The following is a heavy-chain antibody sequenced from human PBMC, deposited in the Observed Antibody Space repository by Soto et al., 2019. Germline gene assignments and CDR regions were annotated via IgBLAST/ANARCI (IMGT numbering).Heavy chain of an antibody. J-gene: IGHJ1*01. V-gene: IGHV3-23*01. CDR2: ISGSGASI. CDR1: GFSFDNYA. CDR3: AKDSMLGLGPQESFPF. D-gene: IGHD3-10*02. Sequence: GGSLRLSCAGSGFSFDNYAMSWVRQAPGKGLEWVSGISGSGASIDYADSVKGRFTISRDNSKNTLYLQMNRMRAEDTAHYYCAKDSMLGLGPQESFPFWGQRTSVPGSS.